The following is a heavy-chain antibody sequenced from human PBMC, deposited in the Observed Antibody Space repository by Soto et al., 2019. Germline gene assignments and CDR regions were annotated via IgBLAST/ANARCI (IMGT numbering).Heavy chain of an antibody. Sequence: EVRLVESGGGLVQPGGSLRLSCAASGVTVGNNYMSWVRQAPGKGLEWVSVTYSGGDKRYADYVKGRFPMSRDSTKNTVYLQMDSLRAEDTAVYFCARNVPVTALGYWGQGSLVTVSS. J-gene: IGHJ4*02. D-gene: IGHD4-17*01. V-gene: IGHV3-66*01. CDR1: GVTVGNNY. CDR2: TYSGGDK. CDR3: ARNVPVTALGY.